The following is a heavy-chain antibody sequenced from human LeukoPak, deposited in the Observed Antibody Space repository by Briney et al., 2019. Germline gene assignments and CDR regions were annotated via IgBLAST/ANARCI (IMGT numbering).Heavy chain of an antibody. J-gene: IGHJ4*02. D-gene: IGHD4-11*01. CDR1: GGSISSSSYY. CDR3: ARDLDYSMGTRFDY. CDR2: IYYSGST. V-gene: IGHV4-39*07. Sequence: PSGTLSLTCTVSGGSISSSSYYWGWIRQPPGKGLEWIGSIYYSGSTYYNPSLKSRVTISVDTSKNQFSLKLSSVTAADTAVYYCARDLDYSMGTRFDYWGQGTLVTVSS.